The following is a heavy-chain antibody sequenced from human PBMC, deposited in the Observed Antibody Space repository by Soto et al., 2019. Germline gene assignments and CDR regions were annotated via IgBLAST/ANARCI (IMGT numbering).Heavy chain of an antibody. CDR3: AIQEYRNSWYEFRFDP. V-gene: IGHV3-33*01. CDR1: GITCSNYG. CDR2: IWHDGSIK. D-gene: IGHD6-13*01. Sequence: QVQLVESGGGVVQPGRSLRLSCAASGITCSNYGMHWVRQAPGKGLEWVAVIWHDGSIKYYADSVRGRFTISRDDSKNTLYLQMNSLRAEDTAVYYCAIQEYRNSWYEFRFDPWGQGTLVTVSS. J-gene: IGHJ5*02.